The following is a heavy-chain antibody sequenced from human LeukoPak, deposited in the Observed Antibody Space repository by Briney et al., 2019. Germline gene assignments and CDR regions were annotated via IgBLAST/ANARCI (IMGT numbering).Heavy chain of an antibody. V-gene: IGHV5-51*01. CDR2: IYPGDSDT. Sequence: GEELQLYGKGSGYSFTSYWLGWVRPMPGKGLEGMGIIYPGDSDTRYSPSFQGQVTISADKSISTAYLQWSSLKASDTAMYYCARPRYSSSWYSAFDIWGQGTMVTVSS. CDR3: ARPRYSSSWYSAFDI. D-gene: IGHD6-13*01. J-gene: IGHJ3*02. CDR1: GYSFTSYW.